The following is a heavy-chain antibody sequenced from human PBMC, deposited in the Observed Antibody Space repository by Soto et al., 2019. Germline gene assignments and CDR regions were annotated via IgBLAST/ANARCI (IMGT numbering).Heavy chain of an antibody. D-gene: IGHD3-3*01. V-gene: IGHV4-4*02. CDR1: GDSFSNTNW. CDR2: IYHSGST. Sequence: QVQLQESGPGLVKPSGTLSLTCAVSGDSFSNTNWWSWVRQPPGKGLEWIGEIYHSGSTNYNPSLKSRVTISLDKSKNQFSLNLTSVTAADTAFYYCAKRSLRRLRFQETHWGQGTLVTVSS. J-gene: IGHJ4*02. CDR3: AKRSLRRLRFQETH.